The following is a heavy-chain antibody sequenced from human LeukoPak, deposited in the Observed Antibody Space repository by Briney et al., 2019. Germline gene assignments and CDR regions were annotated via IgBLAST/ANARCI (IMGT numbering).Heavy chain of an antibody. CDR3: ASNNRLEGSYYYYGMEV. J-gene: IGHJ6*02. D-gene: IGHD1/OR15-1a*01. Sequence: PSETLSLTCTVSGGSISSYYWSWIRQPPGKGLEWIGYIYYSGSTNYNPSLKSRVTISVDTSKNQFPLKLSSGTAADTAVYYCASNNRLEGSYYYYGMEVWGQGTTVTVSS. CDR2: IYYSGST. CDR1: GGSISSYY. V-gene: IGHV4-59*01.